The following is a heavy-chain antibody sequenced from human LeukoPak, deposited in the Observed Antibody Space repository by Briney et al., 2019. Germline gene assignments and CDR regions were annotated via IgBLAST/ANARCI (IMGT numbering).Heavy chain of an antibody. CDR1: GGSFSGYY. CDR3: ARVVYYDFWSWDNWFDP. V-gene: IGHV4-34*01. D-gene: IGHD3-3*01. Sequence: PSETLSLTCAVYGGSFSGYYWSWIRRPPGKGLEWIGESNDSGSTNYNPSLKSRVTISVDTSKNQFSLKLSSVTAADTAVYYCARVVYYDFWSWDNWFDPWGQGTLVTVSS. CDR2: SNDSGST. J-gene: IGHJ5*02.